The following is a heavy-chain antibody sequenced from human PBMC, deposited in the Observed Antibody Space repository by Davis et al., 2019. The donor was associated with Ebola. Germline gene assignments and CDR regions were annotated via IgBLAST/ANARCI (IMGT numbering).Heavy chain of an antibody. CDR2: IYYTGSA. V-gene: IGHV4-59*03. CDR3: SERGSSV. J-gene: IGHJ4*02. CDR1: GVSISRHY. Sequence: PSETLSLTCTVSGVSISRHYWNWIRQPPGKRLEWIGSIYYTGSAYYNSSLASRATISVDTSKNQFSLKLTSVTAGDTAMYYCSERGSSVWGQGALVTVSS. D-gene: IGHD3-10*01.